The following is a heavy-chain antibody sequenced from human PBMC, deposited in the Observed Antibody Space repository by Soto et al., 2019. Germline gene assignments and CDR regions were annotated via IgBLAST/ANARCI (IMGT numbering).Heavy chain of an antibody. CDR3: VRGIPSQYSSNWPYWYFDL. CDR2: IWNDGTKK. Sequence: VQLVESGGGVVQPGRSLRLSCAASGFVYSTYAMHWVRLSPGKGLEWVALIWNDGTKKYYVDSVKGRFTISRDNSQNTLNLQTDSLRAEDTAVYFCVRGIPSQYSSNWPYWYFDLWGRGTQVTVSS. D-gene: IGHD6-13*01. V-gene: IGHV3-33*01. J-gene: IGHJ2*01. CDR1: GFVYSTYA.